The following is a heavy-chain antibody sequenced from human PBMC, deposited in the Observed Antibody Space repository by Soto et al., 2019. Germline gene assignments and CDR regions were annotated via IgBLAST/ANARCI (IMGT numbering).Heavy chain of an antibody. CDR1: LTGYY. J-gene: IGHJ5*02. Sequence: LTGYYMRWVRQAPGQGLEWMGWINPNSGGTNYAQKFQGWVTMTRDTSISTAYMELSRLRSDDTAVYYCARDNPNNWFDPWGQGTLVTVSS. CDR2: INPNSGGT. V-gene: IGHV1-2*04. CDR3: ARDNPNNWFDP.